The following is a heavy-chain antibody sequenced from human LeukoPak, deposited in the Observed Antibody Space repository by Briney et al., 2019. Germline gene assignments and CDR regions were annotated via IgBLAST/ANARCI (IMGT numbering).Heavy chain of an antibody. CDR1: GGTFSSYA. Sequence: ASVKVSCKASGGTFSSYAISWVRQAPGQGLEWMGWISAYNGNTNYAQKLQGRVTMTTDTSTSTAYMELRSLRSDDTAVYYCARDEVGGVYQPLSLTDYWGQGTLVTVSS. CDR2: ISAYNGNT. D-gene: IGHD2-2*01. V-gene: IGHV1-18*01. CDR3: ARDEVGGVYQPLSLTDY. J-gene: IGHJ4*02.